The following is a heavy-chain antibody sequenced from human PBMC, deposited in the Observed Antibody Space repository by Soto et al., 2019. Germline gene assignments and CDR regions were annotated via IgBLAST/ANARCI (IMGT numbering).Heavy chain of an antibody. V-gene: IGHV4-31*03. CDR3: ARDGLLWSSSWYRASGMDV. J-gene: IGHJ6*02. CDR2: IYYSGST. CDR1: GGSISSGGYY. Sequence: TLSLTCTVSGGSISSGGYYWSWIRQHPGKGLEWIGYIYYSGSTHYNPSLKSRVTISVDTSKNQFSLKLSSVTAADTAVYYCARDGLLWSSSWYRASGMDVWGQGTTVTVSS. D-gene: IGHD6-13*01.